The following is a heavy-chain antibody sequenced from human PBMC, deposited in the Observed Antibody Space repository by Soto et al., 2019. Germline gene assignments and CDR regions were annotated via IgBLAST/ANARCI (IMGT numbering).Heavy chain of an antibody. CDR1: GFTFSSYS. J-gene: IGHJ6*03. CDR3: ARGVLYYYYMDV. V-gene: IGHV3-48*01. Sequence: GGSLRLSCVASGFTFSSYSMNWVRQAPGKGLEWVSYISSSSSTIYYADSVKGRFTISRDNAKNSLYLQMNSLRAEDTAVYYCARGVLYYYYMDVWGKGTTVTVSS. CDR2: ISSSSSTI.